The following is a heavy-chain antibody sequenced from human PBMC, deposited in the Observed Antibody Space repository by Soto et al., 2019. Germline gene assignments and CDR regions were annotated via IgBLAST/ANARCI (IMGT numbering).Heavy chain of an antibody. Sequence: QVQLVESGGGLVKPGGSLRLSCAASGFTFSDYYMSWIRQAPGKGLEWISYISRSASTIYYADSVKGRFTISRDNAKNSLYLQMNSLRAEDTAVYYCAIKPYSSSWSDYWGQGTLVTVSS. CDR1: GFTFSDYY. V-gene: IGHV3-11*01. CDR2: ISRSASTI. J-gene: IGHJ4*02. CDR3: AIKPYSSSWSDY. D-gene: IGHD6-13*01.